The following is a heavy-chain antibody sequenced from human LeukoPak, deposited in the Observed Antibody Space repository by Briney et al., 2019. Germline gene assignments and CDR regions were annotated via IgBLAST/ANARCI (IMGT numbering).Heavy chain of an antibody. J-gene: IGHJ6*03. CDR2: ISTNGGNT. CDR3: ARDGGPSYDNWSLSYYMDV. D-gene: IGHD1-20*01. Sequence: QAGGSLRLSCAASGFTFSYYAMHWVRQAPGKGLEYVSAISTNGGNTYYAYSVKGRFTISRDNSKNTLFLQMGSLRAEDMAVYYCARDGGPSYDNWSLSYYMDVWGKGTTVTVSS. CDR1: GFTFSYYA. V-gene: IGHV3-64*01.